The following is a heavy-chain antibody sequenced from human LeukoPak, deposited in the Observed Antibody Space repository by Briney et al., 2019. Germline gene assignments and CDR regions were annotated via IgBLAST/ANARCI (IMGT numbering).Heavy chain of an antibody. Sequence: SETLSLTCTVSGYSISSGYYWGWIRQPPGKGLEWIGSIYHSGCTYYNPSLKSRVTISVDTSKNQFSLKLSSVTAADTAVYYCARGIFGVHYDILTGYYTGDFDYWGQGTLVTVSS. J-gene: IGHJ4*02. V-gene: IGHV4-38-2*02. CDR1: GYSISSGYY. CDR2: IYHSGCT. D-gene: IGHD3-9*01. CDR3: ARGIFGVHYDILTGYYTGDFDY.